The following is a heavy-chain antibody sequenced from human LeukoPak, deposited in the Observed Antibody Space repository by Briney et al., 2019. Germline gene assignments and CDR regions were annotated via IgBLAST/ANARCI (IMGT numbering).Heavy chain of an antibody. Sequence: PGGSLRLSCAASGFTFSSYSMNWVRQPPGKGLEWVSSISSNSVYIYYTDSVKGRFTVSRDNAKNSLYLQMNSLRAEDTAVYYCASNLGARNAFDIWGQGTMVTVSS. CDR2: ISSNSVYI. V-gene: IGHV3-21*01. D-gene: IGHD1-1*01. CDR1: GFTFSSYS. J-gene: IGHJ3*02. CDR3: ASNLGARNAFDI.